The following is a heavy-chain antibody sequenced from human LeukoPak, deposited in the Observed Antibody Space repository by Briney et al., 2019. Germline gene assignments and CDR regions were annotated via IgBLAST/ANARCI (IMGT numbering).Heavy chain of an antibody. J-gene: IGHJ4*02. CDR3: ARYGGRGYYGSGSYGYFDY. Sequence: SETLSLTCTVSDGSISDSYWSWIRQSPGKGLEWVGYIFYTGFTHYNPSLESRVTISVDTSKNQFSLKLSSVTAADTAVYYCARYGGRGYYGSGSYGYFDYWGQGTLVTVSS. V-gene: IGHV4-59*12. D-gene: IGHD3-10*01. CDR2: IFYTGFT. CDR1: DGSISDSY.